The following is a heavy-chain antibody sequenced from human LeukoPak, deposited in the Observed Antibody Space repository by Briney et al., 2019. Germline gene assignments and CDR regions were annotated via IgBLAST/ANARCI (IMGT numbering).Heavy chain of an antibody. CDR1: GFTFSDHY. V-gene: IGHV3-72*01. Sequence: GGSLRLSCAASGFTFSDHYMDWVRQAPGKGLEWVGRTRNRVNSYTTEYAASVKGRFTISRDDSKNSLYLQMNSLKTEDTAVYYCARGHCSDGVCATGYYYVDVWGKGTTVTVPS. J-gene: IGHJ6*03. CDR2: TRNRVNSYTT. D-gene: IGHD2-8*01. CDR3: ARGHCSDGVCATGYYYVDV.